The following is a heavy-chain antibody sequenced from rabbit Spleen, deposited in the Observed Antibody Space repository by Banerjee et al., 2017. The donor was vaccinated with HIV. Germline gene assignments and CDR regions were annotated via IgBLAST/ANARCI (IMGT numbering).Heavy chain of an antibody. D-gene: IGHD1-1*01. V-gene: IGHV1S40*01. CDR3: ARARNSGSGGYGYGYNL. CDR1: GFDFSTYS. J-gene: IGHJ4*01. CDR2: ISADGST. Sequence: QSLEESGGDLVKPGASLTLTCTASGFDFSTYSAGWVRQAPGKGPEYIGYISADGSTYYASWAKGRFTISKTSSTTVTLQMTSLTAADTATYFCARARNSGSGGYGYGYNLWGQGTLVTVS.